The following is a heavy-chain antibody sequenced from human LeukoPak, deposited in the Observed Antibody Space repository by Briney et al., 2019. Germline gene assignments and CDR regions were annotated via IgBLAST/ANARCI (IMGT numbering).Heavy chain of an antibody. Sequence: SETLSLTCNVSGGSISSSSYYWGWIRQPPGKGLEWIGSIYYRGSTYYNPSLKSRVTMSVDTSKNQFSLKLSSVTAADTAVYYCARDRVGARLNWFDPWGQGTLVTVSS. D-gene: IGHD1-26*01. V-gene: IGHV4-39*07. CDR3: ARDRVGARLNWFDP. CDR2: IYYRGST. J-gene: IGHJ5*02. CDR1: GGSISSSSYY.